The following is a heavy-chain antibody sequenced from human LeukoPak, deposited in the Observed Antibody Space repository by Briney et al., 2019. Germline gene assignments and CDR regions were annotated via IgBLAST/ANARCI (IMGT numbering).Heavy chain of an antibody. V-gene: IGHV4-34*01. D-gene: IGHD6-19*01. CDR2: INHSGST. Sequence: PSETLSLTCAVYGGSFSGYYWSWVRQPPGKGLGWVGEINHSGSTNYNPSLKSRVTVSVDTAKNQFSLKLSSVTAADTAVYYCARARSGWTSYYFDYWGQGTLVTVSS. CDR3: ARARSGWTSYYFDY. J-gene: IGHJ4*02. CDR1: GGSFSGYY.